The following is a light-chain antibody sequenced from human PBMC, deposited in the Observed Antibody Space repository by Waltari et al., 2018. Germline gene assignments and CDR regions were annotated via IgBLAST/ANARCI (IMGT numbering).Light chain of an antibody. Sequence: QSELTQPPSVSGAAGRRVTISCTGSSSNIGAGYEVHWYQHLPRKAPRLLIFSNNTRPSGVPDRFSASKSGTSASLAITGLQADDEGDYYCTSYDRGLSDLVFGGGTKLTVL. CDR2: SNN. V-gene: IGLV1-40*01. J-gene: IGLJ2*01. CDR1: SSNIGAGYE. CDR3: TSYDRGLSDLV.